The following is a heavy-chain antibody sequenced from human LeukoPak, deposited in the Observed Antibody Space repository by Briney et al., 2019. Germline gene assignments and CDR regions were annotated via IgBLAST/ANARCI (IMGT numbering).Heavy chain of an antibody. CDR1: GFTFSDYY. J-gene: IGHJ3*02. Sequence: PGGSLRLSCAASGFTFSDYYMSSIRQAPGKGLEGVSYISSSVSTIYYADSVKRRFTISRDNAKNSLYLQMNSLRAEDTAVYYCALELGYGPFDIWGQGTMVSVSS. CDR2: ISSSVSTI. V-gene: IGHV3-11*04. CDR3: ALELGYGPFDI. D-gene: IGHD5-18*01.